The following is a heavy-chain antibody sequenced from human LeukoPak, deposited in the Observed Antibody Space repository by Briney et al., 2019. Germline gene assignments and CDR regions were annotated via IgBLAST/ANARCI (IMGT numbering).Heavy chain of an antibody. V-gene: IGHV4-59*11. Sequence: PSETLSLTCTVSGGSFSSHYWSWIRQPPGKGLEWIGYFYYSGSTNYNPSFQSRVTISVDTSKNHFSLKLTSVTAADTAVYYCTRLLDNDSSGYPDTFDMWGQGTMVTVSS. CDR1: GGSFSSHY. CDR2: FYYSGST. D-gene: IGHD3-22*01. CDR3: TRLLDNDSSGYPDTFDM. J-gene: IGHJ3*02.